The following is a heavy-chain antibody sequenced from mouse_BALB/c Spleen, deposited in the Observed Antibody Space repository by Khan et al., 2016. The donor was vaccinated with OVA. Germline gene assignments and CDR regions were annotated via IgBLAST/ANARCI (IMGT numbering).Heavy chain of an antibody. CDR1: GYSFTSYY. D-gene: IGHD2-2*01. CDR3: TRHGYVAWFTY. J-gene: IGHJ3*01. CDR2: NDPFSGGT. V-gene: IGHV1S135*01. Sequence: EVQLQESGPELMKPGASVKISCKASGYSFTSYYAHRGMQSHGTSLEGIGYNDPFSGGTTYNQKFKGKATLTVDKSSSQSYIHFSNLTSEDSAVYYCTRHGYVAWFTYWGQGTLVTVSA.